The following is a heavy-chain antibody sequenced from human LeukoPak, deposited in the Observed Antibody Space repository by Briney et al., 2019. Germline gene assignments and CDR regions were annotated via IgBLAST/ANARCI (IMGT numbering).Heavy chain of an antibody. CDR3: ARDKTRYCSSTSCYYGMDV. CDR1: GGSISIYF. CDR2: IYYSGNT. Sequence: SETLSLTCTISGGSISIYFWSWIRQAPGEGLEWIGYIYYSGNTNYNPSLKSRVTISLDTSKNQFSLKLSSVTAADTAVYYCARDKTRYCSSTSCYYGMDVWGQGTTVTVSS. V-gene: IGHV4-59*01. J-gene: IGHJ6*02. D-gene: IGHD2-2*01.